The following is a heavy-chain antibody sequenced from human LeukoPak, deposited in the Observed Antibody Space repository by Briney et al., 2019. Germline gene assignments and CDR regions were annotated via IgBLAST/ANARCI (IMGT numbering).Heavy chain of an antibody. V-gene: IGHV3-74*01. J-gene: IGHJ4*02. CDR2: INSDGSST. D-gene: IGHD2-15*01. CDR3: ARDSVVVVAATSYFDY. Sequence: GGSLRLSCAASGFTFSSYWMHWVRQAPGKGLVWVSRINSDGSSTNYADSVKGRFTISRDNAKNTLYLQMNSLRAEDTAVYYCARDSVVVVAATSYFDYWGQGTLVTVSS. CDR1: GFTFSSYW.